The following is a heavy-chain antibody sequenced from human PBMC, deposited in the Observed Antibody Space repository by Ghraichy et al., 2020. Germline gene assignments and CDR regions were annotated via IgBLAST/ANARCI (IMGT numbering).Heavy chain of an antibody. V-gene: IGHV3-23*01. CDR2: ISGSGGAT. J-gene: IGHJ6*02. CDR1: GFTFSYYA. CDR3: VKSWRSVPKYYYYGMDV. Sequence: GASLRLSCAASGFTFSYYAISWVRQAPGKGLEWVSAISGSGGATYYADSVKGRFTVSRDNSKNTLYLQMNSLRAEDTAVYYCVKSWRSVPKYYYYGMDVWGQGTTVTVSS. D-gene: IGHD6-13*01.